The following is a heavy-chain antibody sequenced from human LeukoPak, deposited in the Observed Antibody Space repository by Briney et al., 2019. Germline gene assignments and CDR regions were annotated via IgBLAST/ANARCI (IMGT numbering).Heavy chain of an antibody. CDR2: IRYDGSNK. V-gene: IGHV3-30*02. Sequence: GGSLRLSCAAAGLSFSSYGMHWVRQAPGKGLEWVAFIRYDGSNKYYADSVKGRFTISRDNSKNTLYLQMNSLRAEDTAVYYCAKSGGGQQLVPYYFDYWGQGTLVTVSS. D-gene: IGHD6-13*01. J-gene: IGHJ4*02. CDR3: AKSGGGQQLVPYYFDY. CDR1: GLSFSSYG.